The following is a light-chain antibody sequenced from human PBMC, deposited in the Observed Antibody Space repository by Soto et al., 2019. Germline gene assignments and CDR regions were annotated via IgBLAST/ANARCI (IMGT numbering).Light chain of an antibody. CDR2: ALS. Sequence: EIMMTQSPGTLSASPGERATLSCRASQSVSSNLAWYQQKPGQAPRLLIYALSTRATGIPDRFSGSGSGTEFTLTISSLQSEDFAVYYCQHYNKWPLTFGQGTKVEIK. J-gene: IGKJ1*01. V-gene: IGKV3-15*01. CDR3: QHYNKWPLT. CDR1: QSVSSN.